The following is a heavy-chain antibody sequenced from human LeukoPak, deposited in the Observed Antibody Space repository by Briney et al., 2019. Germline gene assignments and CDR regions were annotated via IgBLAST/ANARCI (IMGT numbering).Heavy chain of an antibody. CDR2: FNPTSGDT. V-gene: IGHV1-2*02. CDR3: ARDLGGTIGY. Sequence: ASVKVSCKASGYTFTDYYMHWVRQAPGQGLEWMGWFNPTSGDTHYAQKFQGRVTMTRDTSITTAYMDLSRLRSDDTAVYYCARDLGGTIGYWGQGTLVTVSS. CDR1: GYTFTDYY. D-gene: IGHD4-23*01. J-gene: IGHJ4*02.